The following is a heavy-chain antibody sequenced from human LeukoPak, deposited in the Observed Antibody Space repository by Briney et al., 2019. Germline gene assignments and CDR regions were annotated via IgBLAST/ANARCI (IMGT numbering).Heavy chain of an antibody. CDR2: IYFSGST. V-gene: IGHV4-59*01. Sequence: SETLSLTCTVSGGSISSYYWSWIRQPPGKGLEWIGYIYFSGSTNYNPSLKSRVTISVDTSKNQFSLKLSSVTAADTAVYYCARGGWSLDYWGQGTLVTVSS. CDR3: ARGGWSLDY. J-gene: IGHJ4*02. CDR1: GGSISSYY. D-gene: IGHD2-15*01.